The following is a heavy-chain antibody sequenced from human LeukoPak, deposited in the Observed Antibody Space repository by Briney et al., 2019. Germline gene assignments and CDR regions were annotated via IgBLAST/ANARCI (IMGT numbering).Heavy chain of an antibody. Sequence: ASVKVSCKVSGYTLTELSMHWVRQAPGKGLEWMGGFDPEDGETIYAQKFQGRVTMTEDTSTDTAYMELSSLRSEDTAVYYCATYLFREYSSGWQKSFDYWGQGTLVSVSS. V-gene: IGHV1-24*01. CDR2: FDPEDGET. CDR3: ATYLFREYSSGWQKSFDY. J-gene: IGHJ4*02. D-gene: IGHD6-19*01. CDR1: GYTLTELS.